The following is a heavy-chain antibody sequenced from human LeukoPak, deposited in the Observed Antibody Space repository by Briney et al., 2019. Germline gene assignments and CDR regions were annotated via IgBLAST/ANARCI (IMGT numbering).Heavy chain of an antibody. Sequence: GASVKVSCKASGYSFSGNGITWVRQAPGQGLEWMGWISAYNGNTNYAQKLQGRVTMTTDTSTSTAYMELRSLRSDITAMYYCARGYYYDSSGYSDAFDIWGQGTMVTVSS. J-gene: IGHJ3*02. CDR2: ISAYNGNT. CDR1: GYSFSGNG. V-gene: IGHV1-18*01. CDR3: ARGYYYDSSGYSDAFDI. D-gene: IGHD3-22*01.